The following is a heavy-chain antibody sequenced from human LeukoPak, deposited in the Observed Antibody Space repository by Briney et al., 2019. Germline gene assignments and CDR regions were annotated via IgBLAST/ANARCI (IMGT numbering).Heavy chain of an antibody. CDR2: IIPIFGTA. J-gene: IGHJ5*02. D-gene: IGHD3-16*02. CDR3: ARDFGDYVWGSYRFGGFDP. V-gene: IGHV1-69*13. CDR1: GGTFSSYA. Sequence: ASVKVSCKASGGTFSSYAISWVRQAPGQGLEWMGGIIPIFGTANYAQKFQGRVTITADESTSTAYMELSSLRSEDTAVYCCARDFGDYVWGSYRFGGFDPWGQGTLVTVSS.